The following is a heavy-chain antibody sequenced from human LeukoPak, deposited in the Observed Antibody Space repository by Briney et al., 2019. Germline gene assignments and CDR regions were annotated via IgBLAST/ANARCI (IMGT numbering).Heavy chain of an antibody. CDR2: INHSGST. CDR1: GGSFSGYY. CDR3: ARDGRYWFDP. D-gene: IGHD2-8*01. J-gene: IGHJ5*02. Sequence: SETLSLTCAVYGGSFSGYYWSWIRQPPGKGLEWIGEINHSGSTNYNPSLKSRVTISVDKSKNQSSLKLSSVTAADTAVYYCARDGRYWFDPWGQGTLVTVSS. V-gene: IGHV4-34*01.